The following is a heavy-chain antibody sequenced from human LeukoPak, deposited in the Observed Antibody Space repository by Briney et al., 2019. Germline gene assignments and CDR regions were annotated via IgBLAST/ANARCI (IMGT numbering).Heavy chain of an antibody. V-gene: IGHV1-18*01. D-gene: IGHD1-26*01. CDR1: GYTFTSYG. Sequence: ASVKVSCKASGYTFTSYGISWVRQAPGQGLEWMGWISAYNGNTNYAQKLQGRATMTTDTSTSTAYMELRSLRSDDTAVYYCARPAWGSGSYYFDYWGQGTLVTVSS. CDR3: ARPAWGSGSYYFDY. CDR2: ISAYNGNT. J-gene: IGHJ4*02.